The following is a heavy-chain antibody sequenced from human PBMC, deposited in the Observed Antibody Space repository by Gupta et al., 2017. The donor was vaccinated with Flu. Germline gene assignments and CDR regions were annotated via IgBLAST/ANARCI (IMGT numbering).Heavy chain of an antibody. J-gene: IGHJ4*02. D-gene: IGHD5-12*01. CDR3: ARAPEDGDGYNHPLDY. CDR2: ISSGSIYI. Sequence: EVQLVESGGGLVKPGGSLSLSCAASAFTFSTYSMKWVRRAPGKGREWVSSISSGSIYIYYTDSVKGRFTISRDNARNSLFLQMNSLRAEDTAVYYCARAPEDGDGYNHPLDYWGQGTLVSVSS. CDR1: AFTFSTYS. V-gene: IGHV3-21*01.